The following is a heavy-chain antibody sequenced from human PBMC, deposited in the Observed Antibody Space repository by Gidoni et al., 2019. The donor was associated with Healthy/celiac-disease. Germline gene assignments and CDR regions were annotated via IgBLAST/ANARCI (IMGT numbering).Heavy chain of an antibody. CDR3: ARGMQRYGGNSRFDY. V-gene: IGHV3-13*01. Sequence: EVQLVESGGGLVQPGGSLRLSCAASGFTFSSYDMHWVRHATGKGLEWVSAIGTAGDTYYPGSVKGRFTISRENAKNSLYLQMNSLRAGDTAVYYCARGMQRYGGNSRFDYWGQGTLVTVSS. D-gene: IGHD4-17*01. CDR1: GFTFSSYD. J-gene: IGHJ4*02. CDR2: IGTAGDT.